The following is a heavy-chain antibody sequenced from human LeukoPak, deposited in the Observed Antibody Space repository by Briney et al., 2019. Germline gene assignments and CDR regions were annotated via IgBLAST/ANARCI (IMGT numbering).Heavy chain of an antibody. D-gene: IGHD3-22*01. CDR3: AHSSDLYDSSGSYPYYFDY. CDR2: IYWDDDK. CDR1: GFSLSTSGVG. V-gene: IGHV2-5*02. J-gene: IGHJ4*02. Sequence: ESGPTLVNPTQTLTLICTFSGFSLSTSGVGVAWIRQPPGKALEWLALIYWDDDKRYSPSLKSRLTITKDTSKNQVVLIMTNMDPVDTGTYYCAHSSDLYDSSGSYPYYFDYWGQGILVTVSS.